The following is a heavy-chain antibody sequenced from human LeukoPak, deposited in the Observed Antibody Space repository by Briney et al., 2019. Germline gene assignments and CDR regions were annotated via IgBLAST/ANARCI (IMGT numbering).Heavy chain of an antibody. Sequence: GASVKVSCKASGYTFTGYYMHWVRQAPGQGLEWMGWINPNSGGTNYAQKFQGRVTMTRDTSISTAYLQWSSLKASDTAMYYCARLYCSSTSCRHPLISDPYMDVWGKGTTVTVYS. CDR3: ARLYCSSTSCRHPLISDPYMDV. V-gene: IGHV1-2*02. J-gene: IGHJ6*03. D-gene: IGHD2-2*01. CDR1: GYTFTGYY. CDR2: INPNSGGT.